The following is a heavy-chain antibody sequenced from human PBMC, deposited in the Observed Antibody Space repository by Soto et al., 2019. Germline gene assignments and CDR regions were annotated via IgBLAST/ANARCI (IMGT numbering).Heavy chain of an antibody. J-gene: IGHJ6*02. CDR3: ALWGFRDGNKSKTNSGMAG. CDR1: GGTFNSYA. Sequence: QVQLVQSGAEVKKPGSSVKVSCTASGGTFNSYAISWVRQAPGQGLEWMGGIIPIFGTANYAQNFQGRVAITADESTSAAYMQLRSLRSEDTAVYYCALWGFRDGNKSKTNSGMAGWGQGTTVNVSS. CDR2: IIPIFGTA. D-gene: IGHD3-10*01. V-gene: IGHV1-69*01.